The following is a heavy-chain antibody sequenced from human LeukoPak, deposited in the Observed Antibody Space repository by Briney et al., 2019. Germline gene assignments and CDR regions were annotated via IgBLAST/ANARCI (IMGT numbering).Heavy chain of an antibody. CDR1: VGSISSGSYY. CDR2: IYTSGST. CDR3: ASTGIAAAGSDY. V-gene: IGHV4-61*02. Sequence: SETLSLTCTVSVGSISSGSYYLSWIRQPAGKGLEWIGRIYTSGSTNYNPSLKSRVTISVDTSKNQFSLKLSSVTAADTAVYYCASTGIAAAGSDYWGQGTLVTVSS. J-gene: IGHJ4*02. D-gene: IGHD6-13*01.